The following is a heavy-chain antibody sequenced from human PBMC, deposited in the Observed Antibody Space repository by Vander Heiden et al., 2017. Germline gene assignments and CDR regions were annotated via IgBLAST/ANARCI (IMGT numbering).Heavy chain of an antibody. D-gene: IGHD2-2*02. CDR3: AREDCSSTSCYTFSGWFDP. V-gene: IGHV1-69*01. J-gene: IGHJ5*02. Sequence: QVQLVQSGAEVKKPGSSVKVSCKAPGGTFCSYAISWVRQAPGQGLEWMGGIIPIFGTANYAQKFQGRVTITADESTSTAYMELSSLRSEDTAVYYCAREDCSSTSCYTFSGWFDPWGQGTLVTVSS. CDR1: GGTFCSYA. CDR2: IIPIFGTA.